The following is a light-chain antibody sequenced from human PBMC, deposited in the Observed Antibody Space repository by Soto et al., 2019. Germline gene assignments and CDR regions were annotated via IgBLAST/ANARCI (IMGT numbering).Light chain of an antibody. J-gene: IGLJ1*01. CDR2: EVS. CDR3: SSDIRSSIDYV. V-gene: IGLV2-14*01. Sequence: QSALTQPASVSGSPGQSITISCTGTSSDVGGYNYVSWYQQHPGKAPKLMIYEVSNRPSGVSNRFSGSKSGNTASLTISGLQAEDEADYYCSSDIRSSIDYVFGTGTKLTVL. CDR1: SSDVGGYNY.